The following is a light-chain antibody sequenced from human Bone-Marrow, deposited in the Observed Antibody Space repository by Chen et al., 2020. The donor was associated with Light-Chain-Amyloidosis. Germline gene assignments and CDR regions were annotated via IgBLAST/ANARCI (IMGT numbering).Light chain of an antibody. CDR1: SSDVGGDNH. CDR3: SSYTNTHTLV. CDR2: EVT. J-gene: IGLJ1*01. V-gene: IGLV2-14*01. Sequence: QAALHQPASVSGYPGQSTTITCTGTSSDVGGDNHVSWYQQHPDKAPKLMIYEVTNRPSWVPDRFSGSKSDTTASLTISELQTEDEADYFCSSYTNTHTLVFGSGTRVTVL.